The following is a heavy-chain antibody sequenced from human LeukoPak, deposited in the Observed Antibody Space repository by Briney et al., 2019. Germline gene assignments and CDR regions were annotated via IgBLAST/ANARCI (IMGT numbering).Heavy chain of an antibody. D-gene: IGHD2-2*01. CDR3: ARDRFWSVVPAAIPYYFDY. V-gene: IGHV3-30*04. CDR2: ISYDGSNK. CDR1: GFTFSSYA. Sequence: PGGSLRLSCAASGFTFSSYAMHWVRQAPGKGLERVAVISYDGSNKYYADSVKGRFTISRDNSKNTLYLQMNSLRAEDTAVYYCARDRFWSVVPAAIPYYFDYWGQGTLVTVSS. J-gene: IGHJ4*02.